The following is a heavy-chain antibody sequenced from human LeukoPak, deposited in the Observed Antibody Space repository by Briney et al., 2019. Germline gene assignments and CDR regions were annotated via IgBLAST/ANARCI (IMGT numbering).Heavy chain of an antibody. CDR1: GGSISSYY. V-gene: IGHV4-59*01. CDR3: ARQTMVRGVIMGVNI. D-gene: IGHD3-10*01. Sequence: SETLSLTCTVSGGSISSYYWSWIRQPPGKGLEWLGYIYYSGSNNYNTSLKSRVPISVDTSKNQFSLKLSSVTAADTAVYYCARQTMVRGVIMGVNIWGQGTMVTVSS. J-gene: IGHJ3*02. CDR2: IYYSGSN.